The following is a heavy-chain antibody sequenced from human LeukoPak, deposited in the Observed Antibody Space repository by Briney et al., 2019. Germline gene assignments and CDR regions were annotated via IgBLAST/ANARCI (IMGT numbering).Heavy chain of an antibody. CDR1: GGSISSSSYY. CDR2: IYYSGST. V-gene: IGHV4-39*01. D-gene: IGHD6-13*01. CDR3: ARRGIAAAGTLAGTLDY. J-gene: IGHJ4*02. Sequence: SETLSLTCTVSGGSISSSSYYWGWIRQPPGKGLEWIGSIYYSGSTYYNPSLKSRVTISVDTSKNQFSLKLSSVTAADTAVYYCARRGIAAAGTLAGTLDYWGQGTLVTVSS.